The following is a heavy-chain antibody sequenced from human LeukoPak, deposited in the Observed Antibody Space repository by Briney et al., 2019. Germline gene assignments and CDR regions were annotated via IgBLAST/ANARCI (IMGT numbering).Heavy chain of an antibody. Sequence: GGSLRLSCAASGFTFSRDSMNWVRQAPGKGLEWISYISHDGAIIYYADSVRGRFTISRDNARNSLYLQMHSLRAEGTAVYYCVRDNPRCCGVVPANIDDYWGQGTLVTVSS. J-gene: IGHJ4*02. CDR3: VRDNPRCCGVVPANIDDY. CDR1: GFTFSRDS. D-gene: IGHD2-15*01. V-gene: IGHV3-48*01. CDR2: ISHDGAII.